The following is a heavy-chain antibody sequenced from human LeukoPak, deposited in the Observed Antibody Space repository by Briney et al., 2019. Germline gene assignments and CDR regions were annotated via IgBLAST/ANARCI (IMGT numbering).Heavy chain of an antibody. CDR2: ISSSGSTI. V-gene: IGHV3-48*03. D-gene: IGHD2-8*01. CDR3: ARDYGVTPTGY. Sequence: GGPLRLSCAASGFTFSSYEMNWVRQAPGKGLEWVSYISSSGSTIYYADSVKGRFTISRDNAKNSLYLQMNSLRAEDTAVYYCARDYGVTPTGYWGQGTLVTVSS. J-gene: IGHJ4*02. CDR1: GFTFSSYE.